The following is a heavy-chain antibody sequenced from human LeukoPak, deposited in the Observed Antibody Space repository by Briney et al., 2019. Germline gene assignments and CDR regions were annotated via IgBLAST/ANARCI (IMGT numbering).Heavy chain of an antibody. CDR3: AKGGSNNWSFDN. J-gene: IGHJ4*02. D-gene: IGHD1-1*01. CDR2: ISWNSNNI. Sequence: GGSLRLSCAASGFTFADYAMHWVRQVPGKGLEWVSGISWNSNNIGYADSVRGRFTISRDNSKSTLYLQMNSLRPEDTAVYYCAKGGSNNWSFDNWGQGTLVTVSS. V-gene: IGHV3-9*01. CDR1: GFTFADYA.